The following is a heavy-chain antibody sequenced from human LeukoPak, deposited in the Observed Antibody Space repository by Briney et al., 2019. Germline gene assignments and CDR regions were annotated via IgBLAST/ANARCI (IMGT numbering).Heavy chain of an antibody. CDR3: AKTPDYDFWSGYRFDY. CDR2: ISGSGGST. CDR1: GFTFSSYA. V-gene: IGHV3-23*01. D-gene: IGHD3-3*01. Sequence: GGSLRLSCAASGFTFSSYAMSWVRQAPGKGLEWVSAISGSGGSTYYADSVKGRFTISRDNSKNTLYLQMNSLRAEDTAVCYCAKTPDYDFWSGYRFDYWGQGTLVTVSS. J-gene: IGHJ4*02.